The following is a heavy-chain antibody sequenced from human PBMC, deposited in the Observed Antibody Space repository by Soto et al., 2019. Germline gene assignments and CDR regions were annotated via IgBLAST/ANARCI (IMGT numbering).Heavy chain of an antibody. J-gene: IGHJ4*01. CDR3: ARVHVMVVDGSTFDY. CDR1: GYSISSGSY. Sequence: RSLTFTVSGYSISSGSYCAWIRQPPGKGPEWIASIYHGGTTFYNPSLKSRITISVDTSNNQFSLKLTSVTAADTDVYYCARVHVMVVDGSTFDYWGHGTLVTVSS. CDR2: IYHGGTT. D-gene: IGHD6-19*01. V-gene: IGHV4-38-2*02.